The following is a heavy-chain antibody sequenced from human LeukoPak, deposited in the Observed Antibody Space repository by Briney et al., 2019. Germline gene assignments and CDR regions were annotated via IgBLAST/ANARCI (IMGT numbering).Heavy chain of an antibody. J-gene: IGHJ5*02. Sequence: PGGPLRLSLAASGFTVTSNYMTWVRQTPGRGLEWVAAIGGSGAYTNHADSVQGRLTISRDNSKNTLYLQMNNLRVEDTALYYCARDRGGENCGGDCYSAFDPWGQGTLVTVSS. D-gene: IGHD2-21*02. V-gene: IGHV3-23*01. CDR3: ARDRGGENCGGDCYSAFDP. CDR2: IGGSGAYT. CDR1: GFTVTSNY.